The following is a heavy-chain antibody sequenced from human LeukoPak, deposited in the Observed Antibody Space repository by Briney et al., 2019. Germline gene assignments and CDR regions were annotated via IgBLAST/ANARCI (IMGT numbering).Heavy chain of an antibody. V-gene: IGHV5-51*01. CDR1: GYSFTSSW. CDR2: IYTGDSDT. Sequence: GESLKISCKGSGYSFTSSWSGWVRQMPGKGLEWMGIIYTGDSDTRSSPSFQGQVTISADKAISTAYLQWSSLKASDTAMYYCARHYCSNTSCHVGGDYWGQGTLVSVSS. CDR3: ARHYCSNTSCHVGGDY. D-gene: IGHD2-2*01. J-gene: IGHJ4*02.